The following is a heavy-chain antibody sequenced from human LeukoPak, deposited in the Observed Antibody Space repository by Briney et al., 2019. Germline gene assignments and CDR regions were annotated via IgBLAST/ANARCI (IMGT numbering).Heavy chain of an antibody. Sequence: PGGSLRLSCAASGFTLSSYGMHWVRQAPGKGLEWVAFIRYDGSNKYYADSVKGRFTISRDNSKNTLYLQMNSLRAEDTAVYYCAKAPEYSSSWSIDYWGQGTLVTVSS. D-gene: IGHD6-13*01. V-gene: IGHV3-30*02. CDR2: IRYDGSNK. CDR1: GFTLSSYG. J-gene: IGHJ4*02. CDR3: AKAPEYSSSWSIDY.